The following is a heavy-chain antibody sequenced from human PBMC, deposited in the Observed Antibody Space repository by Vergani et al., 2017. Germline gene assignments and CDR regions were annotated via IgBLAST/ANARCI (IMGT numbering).Heavy chain of an antibody. CDR2: IKNTGDSP. CDR1: GFTFSSHA. Sequence: EVQLLQSEGAVVQPGGSLRLSCVASGFTFSSHAMSWVRQGHGQGLLWVSSIKNTGDSPHYTDSVKGRFTISRDNSKNTLYLQLNSLRVEDTAVYYCGRGSDNYNWGQGTLVTVSS. D-gene: IGHD5-24*01. J-gene: IGHJ4*02. CDR3: GRGSDNYN. V-gene: IGHV3-23*01.